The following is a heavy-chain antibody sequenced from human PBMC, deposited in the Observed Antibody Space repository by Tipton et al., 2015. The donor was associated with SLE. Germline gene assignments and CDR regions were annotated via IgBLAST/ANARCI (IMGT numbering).Heavy chain of an antibody. V-gene: IGHV3-21*01. CDR2: ISSNKRKV. J-gene: IGHJ4*02. Sequence: SLRLSCAASGFGFSSYSMNWVRLAPGKRLEWVSSISSNKRKVDYADSVKGRFTISRDNAKNSLYLQMNGLRVEDTAVYYCARDSWIRESLRRGDYWGQGTLVTVSS. CDR1: GFGFSSYS. D-gene: IGHD3-10*01. CDR3: ARDSWIRESLRRGDY.